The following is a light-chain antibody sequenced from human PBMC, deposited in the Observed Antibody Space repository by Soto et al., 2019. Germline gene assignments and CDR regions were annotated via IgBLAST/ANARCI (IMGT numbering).Light chain of an antibody. V-gene: IGLV7-46*01. CDR2: DTS. CDR3: LLFYSDTVL. CDR1: TGSVTGHHW. Sequence: QAVVTQEPSLSVSPGGTVTLTCGSSTGSVTGHHWPYWFQQKPGQAPKTLIYDTSKTESWTPARFSGSLLGDKAALTLSGAQPEDEAEYHCLLFYSDTVLFGGGTKLTVL. J-gene: IGLJ2*01.